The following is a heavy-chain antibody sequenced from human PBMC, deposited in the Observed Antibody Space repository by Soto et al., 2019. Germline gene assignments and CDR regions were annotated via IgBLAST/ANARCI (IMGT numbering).Heavy chain of an antibody. CDR1: GYAFTSFG. J-gene: IGHJ3*02. CDR3: ASGGEESGACALDI. V-gene: IGHV1-18*04. CDR2: FSVYNGHT. Sequence: QVQLVQSGAEVKEPGASVKVSCKAFGYAFTSFGVSWVRQAPGQGLEWMGWFSVYNGHTNYAEKLQGRVTITTDTXXSTDYMELRSLRADDTAVYYCASGGEESGACALDIWGQGTTVTVSA. D-gene: IGHD3-16*01.